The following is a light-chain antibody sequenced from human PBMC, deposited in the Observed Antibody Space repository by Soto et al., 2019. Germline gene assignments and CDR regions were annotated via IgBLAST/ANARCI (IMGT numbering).Light chain of an antibody. CDR2: DAS. CDR1: QSISSH. J-gene: IGKJ4*01. CDR3: QQRADWLA. Sequence: EIVLTQSPATLSLSPGERATLSCRASQSISSHLAWYQQIPGQAPKLLIYDASNRATGIPARFSGSGSGTVFTLTISSLEPEDFPVYYCQQRADWLAFGGGTKVEIK. V-gene: IGKV3-11*01.